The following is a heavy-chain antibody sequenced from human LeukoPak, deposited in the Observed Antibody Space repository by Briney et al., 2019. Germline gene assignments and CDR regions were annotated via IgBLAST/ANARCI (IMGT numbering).Heavy chain of an antibody. V-gene: IGHV1-18*01. CDR2: ISAYNGNK. D-gene: IGHD6-13*01. J-gene: IGHJ6*03. CDR3: ASITTAAGSGYYYYYMDV. Sequence: ASVKVSCKASGYTFTSYGISWVRQAPGQGLEWMGWISAYNGNKNYAQKLQGRVTMTTDTSTSTAYMELRSLRSDDTAVYYCASITTAAGSGYYYYYMDVWGKGTTVTISS. CDR1: GYTFTSYG.